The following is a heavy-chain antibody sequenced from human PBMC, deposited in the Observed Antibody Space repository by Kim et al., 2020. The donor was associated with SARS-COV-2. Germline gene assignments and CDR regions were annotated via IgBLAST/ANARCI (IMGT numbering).Heavy chain of an antibody. V-gene: IGHV1-8*01. Sequence: VKVSCKASGYTFTSYDINWVRQATGQGLEWMGWMNPNSGNTGYAQKFQGRVTMTRNTSISTAYMELSSLRSEDTAVYYCARGVVPAAMIYYYYMDVWGKGTTVTVSS. D-gene: IGHD2-2*01. J-gene: IGHJ6*03. CDR3: ARGVVPAAMIYYYYMDV. CDR1: GYTFTSYD. CDR2: MNPNSGNT.